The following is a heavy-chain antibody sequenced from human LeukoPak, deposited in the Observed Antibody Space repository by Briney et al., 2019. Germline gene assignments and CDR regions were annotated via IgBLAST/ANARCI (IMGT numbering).Heavy chain of an antibody. D-gene: IGHD3-3*01. V-gene: IGHV4-4*02. J-gene: IGHJ4*02. CDR1: GGSVTSTNW. CDR3: AREGGFFRPLDY. Sequence: SGTLSLTCGVSGGSVTSTNWWTWVRQPPGKGLEWTGEVRLDGKTHYNPSLQSRLTILVSLSENHISLRLTSVTAADTAVYYCAREGGFFRPLDYSGQGTLVTVSS. CDR2: VRLDGKT.